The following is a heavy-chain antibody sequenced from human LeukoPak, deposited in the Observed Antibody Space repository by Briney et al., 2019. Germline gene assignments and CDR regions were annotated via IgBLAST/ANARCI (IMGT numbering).Heavy chain of an antibody. CDR3: AREGEGPLSKDFVY. D-gene: IGHD2/OR15-2a*01. CDR2: IGPHSTFT. V-gene: IGHV1-2*02. J-gene: IGHJ4*02. Sequence: ASMKVSCKSSGFTFTDHYIHWVRQGPGQGLEWMGYIGPHSTFTSSPQEFQGRVTMTRDASMSTSYMELTRLTSDDTAVYYCAREGEGPLSKDFVYWGQGTLVTVSS. CDR1: GFTFTDHY.